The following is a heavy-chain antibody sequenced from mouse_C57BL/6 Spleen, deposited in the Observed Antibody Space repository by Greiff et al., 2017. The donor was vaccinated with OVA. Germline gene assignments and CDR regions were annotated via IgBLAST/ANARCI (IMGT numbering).Heavy chain of an antibody. CDR1: GYTFTSYT. D-gene: IGHD2-4*01. V-gene: IGHV1-4*01. J-gene: IGHJ2*01. Sequence: VKLVESGAELARPGASVKMSCKASGYTFTSYTMHWVKQRPGQGLEWIGYINPSSGYTKYNQKFKDKATLTADKSSSTAYMQLSSLTSEDSAVYYCARVLYDYDKGYYCDDWGQGTTLTVSS. CDR2: INPSSGYT. CDR3: ARVLYDYDKGYYCDD.